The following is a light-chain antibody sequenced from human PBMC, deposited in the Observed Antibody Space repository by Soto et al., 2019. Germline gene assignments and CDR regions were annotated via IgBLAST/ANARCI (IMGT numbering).Light chain of an antibody. CDR3: QQYGSSPLT. CDR1: QSVSSNY. CDR2: GAS. J-gene: IGKJ4*01. V-gene: IGKV3-20*01. Sequence: EIVLTHSPGTLSSSPGERATLSCRASQSVSSNYLAWYQQKPGQAPRLLIYGASSRAAGIPDRFSGSGSGTDFTLTISRLEPEDFAVFFCQQYGSSPLTFGGGTKVDIK.